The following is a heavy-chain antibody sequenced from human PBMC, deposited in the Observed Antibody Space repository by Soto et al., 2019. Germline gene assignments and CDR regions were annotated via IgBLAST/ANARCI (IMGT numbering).Heavy chain of an antibody. J-gene: IGHJ5*02. D-gene: IGHD6-13*01. CDR3: ARPPYSSSWYVDNWFDP. V-gene: IGHV3-23*01. Sequence: PGGSLRLSCAASGFTFSSYAMSWVRQAPGKGLEWVSAISGSGGITYYADSVKGRFTISRDNAKNTLYLQMNSLRAEDTAVYYCARPPYSSSWYVDNWFDPWGQGTLVTVSS. CDR1: GFTFSSYA. CDR2: ISGSGGIT.